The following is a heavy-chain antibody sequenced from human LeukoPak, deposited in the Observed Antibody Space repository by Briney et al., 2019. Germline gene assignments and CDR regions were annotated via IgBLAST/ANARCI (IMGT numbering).Heavy chain of an antibody. Sequence: PSETLFLTCGVSGGSFSSTNWWIWVRQPPGKGLEWIGEVYHSGDTNYNPSLKSRVTISVDKSKSQFSLSLRSVTAADTAVYYCAMRRGFHCSSTSCYGGFDFDYWGQGALITVSS. J-gene: IGHJ4*02. CDR2: VYHSGDT. D-gene: IGHD2-2*01. CDR3: AMRRGFHCSSTSCYGGFDFDY. V-gene: IGHV4-4*02. CDR1: GGSFSSTNW.